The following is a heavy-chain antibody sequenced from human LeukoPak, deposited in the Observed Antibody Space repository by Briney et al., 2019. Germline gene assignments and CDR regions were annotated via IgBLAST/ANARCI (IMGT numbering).Heavy chain of an antibody. V-gene: IGHV1-8*01. D-gene: IGHD4-17*01. CDR3: ARKPTTTVTLPDY. CDR2: MNPNSGTT. CDR1: GYTFTSYD. J-gene: IGHJ4*02. Sequence: ASVKVSCKASGYTFTSYDINWVRQATGQGLEWMGWMNPNSGTTGYAQKFQGRVTMTRDTSISTAYMELSSLRSEDTAMYYCARKPTTTVTLPDYGGKGPLVTV.